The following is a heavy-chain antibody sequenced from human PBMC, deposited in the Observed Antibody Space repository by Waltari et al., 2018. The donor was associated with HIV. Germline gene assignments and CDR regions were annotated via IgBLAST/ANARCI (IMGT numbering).Heavy chain of an antibody. D-gene: IGHD6-13*01. CDR1: GFTFSSYA. CDR2: ISSNGGST. CDR3: VKAAAGSFDY. J-gene: IGHJ4*02. Sequence: EVQLVESGGGLVQPGGSLRLSCSASGFTFSSYAMHWVRQAPGKGMEYVSAISSNGGSTYYADSVKGRFTISRDNSKNTLYLQMSSLRAEDTAVYYCVKAAAGSFDYWGQGTLVTVSS. V-gene: IGHV3-64D*06.